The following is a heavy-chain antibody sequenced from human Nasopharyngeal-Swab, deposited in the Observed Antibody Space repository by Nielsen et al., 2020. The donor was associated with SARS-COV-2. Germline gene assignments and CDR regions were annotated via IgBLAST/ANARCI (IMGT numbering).Heavy chain of an antibody. J-gene: IGHJ6*02. V-gene: IGHV4-59*01. Sequence: SETLSLTCTVSGGSISSYYWSWIRQPPGKGLEWIGYIYYSGSTNYNPPLKSRVTISVDTSKNQFSLKLSSVTAADTAVYYCARSEIAAGRPYYYYGMDVWGQGTTVTVSS. CDR1: GGSISSYY. CDR2: IYYSGST. D-gene: IGHD6-13*01. CDR3: ARSEIAAGRPYYYYGMDV.